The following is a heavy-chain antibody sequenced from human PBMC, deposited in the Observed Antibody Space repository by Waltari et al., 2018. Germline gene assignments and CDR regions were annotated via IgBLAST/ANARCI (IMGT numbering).Heavy chain of an antibody. D-gene: IGHD3-3*01. CDR2: INPNSGGT. J-gene: IGHJ4*02. V-gene: IGHV1-2*02. Sequence: QVQLVQSGAEVKKPGASVKVPCKASGYTFTGYYMHWVRQAPGPGLEWMGWINPNSGGTNYAQKFQGRVTMTRDTSISTAYMELSRLRSDDTAVYYCARAGLDVLRFLEWLLRWDYWGQGTLVTVSS. CDR3: ARAGLDVLRFLEWLLRWDY. CDR1: GYTFTGYY.